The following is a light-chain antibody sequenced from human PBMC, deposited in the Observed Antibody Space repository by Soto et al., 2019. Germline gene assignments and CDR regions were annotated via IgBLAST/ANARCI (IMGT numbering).Light chain of an antibody. CDR1: SSDVGGYNY. J-gene: IGLJ1*01. V-gene: IGLV2-8*01. CDR2: EVS. Sequence: QPVLTQPPSASGSPGQSVTISCTGTSSDVGGYNYVSWYQQHPGKAPKLMIYEVSKRPSGVPDRFSGSKSGNTASLTVSGLQAEDEADYYCSSYAGSNKVFGTGTKLTVL. CDR3: SSYAGSNKV.